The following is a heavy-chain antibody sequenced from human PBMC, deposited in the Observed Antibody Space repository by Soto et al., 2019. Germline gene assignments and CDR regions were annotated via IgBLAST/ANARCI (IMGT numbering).Heavy chain of an antibody. CDR2: TSYDGSNK. V-gene: IGHV3-30*19. J-gene: IGHJ4*02. CDR3: ARGGRTGGLDV. D-gene: IGHD3-16*01. CDR1: GFTFRSYV. Sequence: QVQLVESGGGVVQPGTSLRLSCVGSGFTFRSYVIHWVRQAPGKGLEWVALTSYDGSNKYYDDSVKGRFTISRDNSRNTVDLQMDSLTLEDTAIYYCARGGRTGGLDVWGQGTLVSVSS.